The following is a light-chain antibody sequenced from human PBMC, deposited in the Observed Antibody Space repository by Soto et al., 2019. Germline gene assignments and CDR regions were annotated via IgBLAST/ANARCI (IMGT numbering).Light chain of an antibody. CDR2: GAS. V-gene: IGKV3-20*01. Sequence: EIVLTQSPVTLSLSPGERGTLSCRASQSVGTSLAWYQQKPGQAPRLLIYGASNRATGIPDRFSGSGSGTDFTLTISKLEPEDFAVYHCQQYGGSPSTFGQGTKVDMK. CDR3: QQYGGSPST. CDR1: QSVGTS. J-gene: IGKJ1*01.